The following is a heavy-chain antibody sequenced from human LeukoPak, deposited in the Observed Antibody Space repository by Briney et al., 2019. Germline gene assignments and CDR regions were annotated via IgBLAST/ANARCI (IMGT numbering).Heavy chain of an antibody. J-gene: IGHJ4*02. CDR2: IHSSGST. D-gene: IGHD3-9*01. V-gene: IGHV4-59*11. Sequence: SDTLSLTCTVSGGSLSGHLSSWFRRPPGKGLENLGYIHSSGSTNYNPPYKSRLTVSLGMSKNQFSLSLSSVTAADTAVYYCARDPGDTDWYNFDFWGQGILVTVSS. CDR1: GGSLSGHL. CDR3: ARDPGDTDWYNFDF.